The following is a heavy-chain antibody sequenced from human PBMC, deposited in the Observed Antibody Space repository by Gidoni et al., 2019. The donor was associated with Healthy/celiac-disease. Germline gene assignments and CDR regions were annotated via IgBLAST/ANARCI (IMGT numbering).Heavy chain of an antibody. CDR3: AKSYGYYYYGMDV. Sequence: EVQLVESGGGLVQPGRSLRLSCAASGFTFDDYAMHWVRQAPGKGLEWVSGISWNSGSIGYADSVKGRFTISRDNAKNSLYLQMNSLRAEDTALYYCAKSYGYYYYGMDVWGQGTTVTVSS. J-gene: IGHJ6*02. D-gene: IGHD4-17*01. V-gene: IGHV3-9*01. CDR2: ISWNSGSI. CDR1: GFTFDDYA.